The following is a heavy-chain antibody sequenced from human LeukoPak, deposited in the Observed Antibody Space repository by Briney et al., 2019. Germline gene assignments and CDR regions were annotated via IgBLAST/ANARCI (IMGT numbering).Heavy chain of an antibody. CDR2: IENSDVNT. J-gene: IGHJ4*02. D-gene: IGHD6-13*01. CDR3: TSRYSSSTIYFFEY. CDR1: GITVSKFA. V-gene: IGHV3-23*01. Sequence: PGGSLRLSCAASGITVSKFAMTWFRQAPGKGLKWISTIENSDVNTYYADSVKGRFTISRDNSKNTLYLQMNNLRAEDTAVYYCTSRYSSSTIYFFEYWGQGTQVTVSS.